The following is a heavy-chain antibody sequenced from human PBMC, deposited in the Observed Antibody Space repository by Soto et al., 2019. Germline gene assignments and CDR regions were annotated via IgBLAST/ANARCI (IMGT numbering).Heavy chain of an antibody. CDR3: ARVGNTYYYDSSGQPFDY. CDR2: IIPIFGTA. CDR1: GGTFSSYA. Sequence: EASVKVSCKASGGTFSSYAISWVRQAPGQGLEWMGGIIPIFGTANYAQKFQGRVTITADESTSTAYMELSSLRSEDTAVYYCARVGNTYYYDSSGQPFDYWGQGTLVTVSS. D-gene: IGHD3-22*01. V-gene: IGHV1-69*13. J-gene: IGHJ4*02.